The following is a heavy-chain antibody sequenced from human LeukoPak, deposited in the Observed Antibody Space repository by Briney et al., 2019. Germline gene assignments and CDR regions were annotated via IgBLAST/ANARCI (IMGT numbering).Heavy chain of an antibody. V-gene: IGHV3-23*01. J-gene: IGHJ4*02. CDR3: ARYFHGSGTYYKNPPGY. CDR1: GFTFSSYA. Sequence: PGGSLRLSCAASGFTFSSYAMSWVRQAPGKGLEWVSAINGGGGSTCYADSVKGRFTISRDNSKNTVSLHMSSLRAEDTAVYYCARYFHGSGTYYKNPPGYWGQGTLVTVSS. D-gene: IGHD3-10*01. CDR2: INGGGGST.